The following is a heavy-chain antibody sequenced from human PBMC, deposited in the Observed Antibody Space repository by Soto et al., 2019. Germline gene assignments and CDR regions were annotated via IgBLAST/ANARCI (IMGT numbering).Heavy chain of an antibody. V-gene: IGHV1-8*01. CDR1: GYSFTSLD. CDR3: ARGFSAGVDY. CDR2: VQPSTGRT. D-gene: IGHD1-26*01. Sequence: QVQLVQSGAEVREPGASVKVSCKASGYSFTSLDINWVRQTAGQGLEWMGWVQPSTGRTGYAQKFQGRVTMTRDTSINTASMELTTLTSDDTAFYYCARGFSAGVDYWGQGTLVTVSS. J-gene: IGHJ4*02.